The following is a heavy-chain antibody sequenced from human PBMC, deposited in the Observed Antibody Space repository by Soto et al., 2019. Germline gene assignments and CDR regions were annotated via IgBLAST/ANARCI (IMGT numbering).Heavy chain of an antibody. CDR1: GFFFSTYG. CDR2: IWSHGNAE. D-gene: IGHD3-22*01. CDR3: ASEFDRSGRYFEY. V-gene: IGHV3-33*01. Sequence: PGGSLRLSCAASGFFFSTYGMPWARQAPGKGLEWVALIWSHGNAERYADSVGGRFTISRDNSKNTLQLQMNSLRAEDTAVYYCASEFDRSGRYFEYWGQGTLVTASS. J-gene: IGHJ4*01.